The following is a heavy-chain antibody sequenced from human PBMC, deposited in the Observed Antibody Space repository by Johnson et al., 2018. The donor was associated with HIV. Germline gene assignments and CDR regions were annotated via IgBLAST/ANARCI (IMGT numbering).Heavy chain of an antibody. CDR1: GFTFSSYA. J-gene: IGHJ3*02. CDR3: ARENTILDVASRGDSFDM. CDR2: ISYDGSKR. V-gene: IGHV3-30*04. D-gene: IGHD6-6*01. Sequence: QVQLVESGGGVVQPARSLRLSCAASGFTFSSYAMHWVRQAPGKGLEWVTFISYDGSKRYYADSVKGRFTISRDNSNNTLYLQMSSLRAEDTALYYCARENTILDVASRGDSFDMWGQGTTVIVSS.